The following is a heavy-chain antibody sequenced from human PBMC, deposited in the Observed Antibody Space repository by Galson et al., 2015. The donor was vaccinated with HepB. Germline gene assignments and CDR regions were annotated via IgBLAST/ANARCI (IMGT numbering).Heavy chain of an antibody. CDR3: ARDTNLVGATHYFDY. Sequence: SVKVSCKASGGTFSSYAISWVRQTPGQGLEWMGRIIPILGIANYAQKFQGRVTITADKSTSTAYMELSSLRSEDTAVYYCARDTNLVGATHYFDYWGQGTLVTVSS. CDR1: GGTFSSYA. CDR2: IIPILGIA. D-gene: IGHD1-26*01. J-gene: IGHJ4*02. V-gene: IGHV1-69*04.